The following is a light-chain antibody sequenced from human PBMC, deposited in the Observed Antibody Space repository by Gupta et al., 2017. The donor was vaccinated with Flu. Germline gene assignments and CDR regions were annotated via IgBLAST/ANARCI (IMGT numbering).Light chain of an antibody. Sequence: QSALTQPASVSGSPGQSITISCSGTSSDVGGYNYVSWYQQHPGKAPKLMSYEVSNRPSGVSNRFSGSKSGTTASLNISGLQAEDEADYDCTSYTGSSTLYVFGTGTKVTVL. J-gene: IGLJ1*01. CDR1: SSDVGGYNY. CDR3: TSYTGSSTLYV. V-gene: IGLV2-14*01. CDR2: EVS.